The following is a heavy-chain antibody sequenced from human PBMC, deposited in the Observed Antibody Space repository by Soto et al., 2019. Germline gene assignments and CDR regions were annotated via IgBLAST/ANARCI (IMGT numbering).Heavy chain of an antibody. Sequence: QVQLQESGPGLVKPSQTLSLTCTVSGGSINSGAYYWSWIRQHPGKGLEWIGYIYYSGSTYYNPSLKSRVTISVDTSKNQFSLKLSSVTAADTAVYYCARDLIGGYFDCWGQGTLVTVSS. CDR2: IYYSGST. CDR1: GGSINSGAYY. V-gene: IGHV4-31*03. J-gene: IGHJ4*02. CDR3: ARDLIGGYFDC.